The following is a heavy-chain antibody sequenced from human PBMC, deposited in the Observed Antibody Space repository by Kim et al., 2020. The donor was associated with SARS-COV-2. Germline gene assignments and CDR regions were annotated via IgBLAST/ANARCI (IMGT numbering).Heavy chain of an antibody. CDR2: INPSGGST. D-gene: IGHD3-16*01. V-gene: IGHV1-46*01. J-gene: IGHJ4*02. CDR3: ARDGPWDYVLRDENYFDY. CDR1: GYTFTSYY. Sequence: ASVKVSCKASGYTFTSYYMHWVRQAPGQGLEWMGIINPSGGSTSYAQKFQGRVTMTRDTSTSTVYMELSSLRSEDTAVYYCARDGPWDYVLRDENYFDYWGQGTLVTVSS.